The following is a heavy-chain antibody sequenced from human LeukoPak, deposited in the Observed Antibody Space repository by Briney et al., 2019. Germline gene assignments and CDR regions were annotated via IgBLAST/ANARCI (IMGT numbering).Heavy chain of an antibody. CDR1: GFTFSSYD. CDR2: INKSGGGT. J-gene: IGHJ4*02. Sequence: GGSLRLSCAASGFTFSSYDMSWVRQAPGKGLEWVSGINKSGGGTYYADSVKGRFTMSRANSKNTLFLQMNSLRAEDTAVYYCAKVTWSSSGSDYWGQGTLVTVSS. D-gene: IGHD6-19*01. V-gene: IGHV3-23*01. CDR3: AKVTWSSSGSDY.